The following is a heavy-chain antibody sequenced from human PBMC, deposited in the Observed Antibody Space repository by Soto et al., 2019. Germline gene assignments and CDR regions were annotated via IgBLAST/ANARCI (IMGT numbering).Heavy chain of an antibody. CDR3: AGGVYVAHSFDY. V-gene: IGHV3-48*02. D-gene: IGHD3-10*02. CDR1: GFTFSSYS. Sequence: GGSLRLSCAASGFTFSSYSMNWVRQAPGKGLEWLSYISGSGNTIYYADSVKGRFTISRDNAKNSLYLQMNSLRDEDTAVYYCAGGVYVAHSFDYWDQGTLVTVSS. CDR2: ISGSGNTI. J-gene: IGHJ4*01.